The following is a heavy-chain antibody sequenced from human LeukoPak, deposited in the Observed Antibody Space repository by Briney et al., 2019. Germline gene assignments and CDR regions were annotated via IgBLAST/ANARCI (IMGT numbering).Heavy chain of an antibody. CDR2: ISYDGSNK. CDR3: VFEGRADAFDI. V-gene: IGHV3-30*03. Sequence: PGRSLRLSCADSGFTFSSYCMHGFHQAPGKGLEWVAVISYDGSNKYYADSVKGRFTISRDNSKNTLYLQMNSLRAEDTAVYYCVFEGRADAFDIGGEETMVTVSS. J-gene: IGHJ3*02. CDR1: GFTFSSYC. D-gene: IGHD3-10*01.